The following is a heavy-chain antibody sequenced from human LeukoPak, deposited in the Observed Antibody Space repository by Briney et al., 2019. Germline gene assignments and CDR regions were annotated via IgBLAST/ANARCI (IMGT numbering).Heavy chain of an antibody. V-gene: IGHV3-7*01. CDR1: GFTFSKYW. J-gene: IGHJ4*02. D-gene: IGHD6-13*01. CDR2: IKIDGSVK. Sequence: GGSLRLSCAASGFTFSKYWMTWVRQAPGKGLEWVANIKIDGSVKYYADSVKGLFTISRDNAKNSVYLQMNSLRVEDTAVYYCARIGYSSSSLDYWGQGTLVTVSS. CDR3: ARIGYSSSSLDY.